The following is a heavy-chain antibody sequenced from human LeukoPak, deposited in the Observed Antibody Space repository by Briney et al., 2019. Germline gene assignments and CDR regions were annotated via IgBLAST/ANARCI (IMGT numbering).Heavy chain of an antibody. CDR2: IRYDGSNK. J-gene: IGHJ4*02. CDR3: ARDLTSGYDFSFDY. D-gene: IGHD5-12*01. V-gene: IGHV3-30*02. Sequence: GGSLRLSCAASGFTFSSYGMHWVRQAPGKGLEWVAFIRYDGSNKYYADSVKGRFTISRDNSRNTLYLQMNSLRSDDTAVYYCARDLTSGYDFSFDYWGQGTLVTVSS. CDR1: GFTFSSYG.